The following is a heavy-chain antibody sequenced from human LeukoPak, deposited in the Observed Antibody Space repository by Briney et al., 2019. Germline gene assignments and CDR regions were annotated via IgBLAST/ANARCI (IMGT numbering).Heavy chain of an antibody. J-gene: IGHJ6*02. D-gene: IGHD3-22*01. Sequence: GGSLRLSCAASGFTFSSYAMSWVRQAPGKGLEWVSAISGSGGSTYYADSVKGRFTISRDNAKNSLYLQMNSLRAEDTALYYCAKGTMIVQYGMDVWGQGTTVTVSS. CDR3: AKGTMIVQYGMDV. CDR1: GFTFSSYA. V-gene: IGHV3-23*01. CDR2: ISGSGGST.